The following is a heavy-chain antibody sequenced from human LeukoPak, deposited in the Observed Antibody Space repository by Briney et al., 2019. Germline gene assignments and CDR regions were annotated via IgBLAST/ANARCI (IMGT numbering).Heavy chain of an antibody. CDR3: AREVATTNYYYYMDV. Sequence: GGSLRLSCAASGFTFSTYWMHWVRQAPGKGLVWVSRINSDGSSTTYADSVKGRFTISRDNAKNSLYLQMNSLRAEDTAVYYCAREVATTNYYYYMDVWGKGTTVTVSS. CDR2: INSDGSST. CDR1: GFTFSTYW. D-gene: IGHD5-12*01. V-gene: IGHV3-74*03. J-gene: IGHJ6*03.